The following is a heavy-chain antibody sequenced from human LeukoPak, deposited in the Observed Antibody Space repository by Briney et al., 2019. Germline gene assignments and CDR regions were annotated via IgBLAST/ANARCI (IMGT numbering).Heavy chain of an antibody. CDR3: VRDLSGHYSFDH. D-gene: IGHD4-17*01. Sequence: GGSLRLSCAASGFTFSHYAMHWVRRAPGKGLEWITFVSAEGDRRYYADSVKGRFTISRDDSKNTLYLQMNCLRPEDSALYYCVRDLSGHYSFDHWGQGALVTVSS. J-gene: IGHJ4*02. CDR1: GFTFSHYA. V-gene: IGHV3-30*04. CDR2: VSAEGDRR.